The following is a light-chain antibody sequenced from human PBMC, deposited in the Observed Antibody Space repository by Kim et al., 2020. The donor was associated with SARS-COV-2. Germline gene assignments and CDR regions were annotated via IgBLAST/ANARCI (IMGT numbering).Light chain of an antibody. CDR1: SPNICHSC. CDR3: ATWDSRLSGVV. Sequence: GRIVTISCHGSSPNICHSCVSWYQQLPGTAPILLIFDTRRRPSGIPDRFSGSKSGTSATLDITGLQTGDEADYYCATWDSRLSGVVFGGGTQLTVL. V-gene: IGLV1-51*01. CDR2: DTR. J-gene: IGLJ2*01.